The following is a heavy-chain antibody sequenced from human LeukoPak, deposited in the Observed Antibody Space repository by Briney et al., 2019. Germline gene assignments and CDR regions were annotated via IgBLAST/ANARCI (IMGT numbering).Heavy chain of an antibody. V-gene: IGHV3-53*01. CDR3: ARAKWSHFHS. CDR2: ISGGGKT. D-gene: IGHD2-15*01. Sequence: GGSLRLSCAASGFTVSSNYRSWVRQAPGKGLEWVSVISGGGKTYYIDSVKGRFTVSRDASQNTVYLQMSSLRAEDTAVYYCARAKWSHFHSWGQGTLVTVSS. J-gene: IGHJ4*02. CDR1: GFTVSSNY.